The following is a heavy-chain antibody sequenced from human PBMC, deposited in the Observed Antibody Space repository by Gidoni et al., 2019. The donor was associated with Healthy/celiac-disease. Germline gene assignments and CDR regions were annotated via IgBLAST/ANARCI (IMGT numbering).Heavy chain of an antibody. Sequence: QVQLVQSGAEVKKPGSSVKVSCQASGGTFRSYAISWVRQAPGQGLEWMGGIIPIFGTANYAQKFQGRVTITADESTSTAYMELSSLRSEDTAVYYCARGSAPIAARPYGMDVWGQGTTVTVSS. CDR2: IIPIFGTA. CDR1: GGTFRSYA. V-gene: IGHV1-69*01. J-gene: IGHJ6*02. D-gene: IGHD6-6*01. CDR3: ARGSAPIAARPYGMDV.